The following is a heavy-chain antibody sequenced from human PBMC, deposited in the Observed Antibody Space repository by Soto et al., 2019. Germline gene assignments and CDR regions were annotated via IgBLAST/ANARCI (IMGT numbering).Heavy chain of an antibody. CDR1: GFTFSSYG. V-gene: IGHV3-30*18. D-gene: IGHD5-12*01. CDR2: ISYDGSNK. Sequence: QVQLVESGGGVVQPGRSLRLSCAASGFTFSSYGMHWVRQAPGKGLEWVAVISYDGSNKYYADSVKGRLTISRDNCKNTLYLQLNSLRGEDTAVYYCAKDNDTGCDWLRVGDASDIWGQGTMVNVSS. J-gene: IGHJ3*02. CDR3: AKDNDTGCDWLRVGDASDI.